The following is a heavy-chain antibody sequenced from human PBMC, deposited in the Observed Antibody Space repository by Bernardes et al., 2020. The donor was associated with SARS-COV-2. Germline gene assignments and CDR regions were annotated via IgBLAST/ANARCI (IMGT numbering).Heavy chain of an antibody. V-gene: IGHV3-74*01. CDR1: GFTFSSYW. J-gene: IGHJ4*02. CDR2: ITSDVRTT. CDR3: VRGPSDGHGRFEY. Sequence: GSLSLSCAASGFTFSSYWMHWVRQGPGKGLVWVSRITSDVRTTTYADSVKGRFTISRDNGKNTLYLQMNSLRAEDTALYYCVRGPSDGHGRFEYWGQGALVTVSS.